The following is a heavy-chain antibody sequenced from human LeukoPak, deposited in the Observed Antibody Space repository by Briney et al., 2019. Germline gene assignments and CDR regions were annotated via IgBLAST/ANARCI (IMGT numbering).Heavy chain of an antibody. J-gene: IGHJ4*02. CDR2: IYYSGST. V-gene: IGHV4-39*01. CDR1: GGSISSGSYY. D-gene: IGHD1-26*01. CDR3: ATSTGIVGGLGEFDY. Sequence: SETLSLTCTVSGGSISSGSYYWGWIRQPPGKGLEWIGSIYYSGSTYYNPSLKSRVTISVDTSKNQFSLKLSSVTAADTAVYYCATSTGIVGGLGEFDYWGQGTLVTVSS.